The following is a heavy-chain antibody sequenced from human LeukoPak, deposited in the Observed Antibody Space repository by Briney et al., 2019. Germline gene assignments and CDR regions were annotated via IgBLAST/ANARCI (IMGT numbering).Heavy chain of an antibody. CDR2: IYYSGST. J-gene: IGHJ5*01. CDR1: GGSISSYY. Sequence: SETLSLTCTVSGGSISSYYWSWIRQPPGKGLEWIGYIYYSGSTNYNPSLKSRVTISVDTSKNQFSLKLSSVTAADTAVYYCARNHGGWFDSWGQGTLVTVSS. V-gene: IGHV4-59*01. CDR3: ARNHGGWFDS. D-gene: IGHD4-23*01.